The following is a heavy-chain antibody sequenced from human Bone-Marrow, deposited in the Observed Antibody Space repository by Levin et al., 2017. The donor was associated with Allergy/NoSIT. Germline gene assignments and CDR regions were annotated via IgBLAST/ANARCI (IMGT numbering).Heavy chain of an antibody. Sequence: GASVKVSCEGSGYSFPNYWIGWVRQVPGKGLEWMGIIYPDDSTTRVSPSFKGQVAISADKSISTAYLQWSSLRASDTAMYFCVRQQRWQIVPNFDHWGQGTLVTVSS. V-gene: IGHV5-51*01. CDR3: VRQQRWQIVPNFDH. J-gene: IGHJ4*02. CDR1: GYSFPNYW. CDR2: IYPDDSTT. D-gene: IGHD2/OR15-2a*01.